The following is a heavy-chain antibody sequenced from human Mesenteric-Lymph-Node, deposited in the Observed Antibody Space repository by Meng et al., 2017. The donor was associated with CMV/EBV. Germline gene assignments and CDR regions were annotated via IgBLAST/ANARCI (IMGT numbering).Heavy chain of an antibody. CDR2: INPSGGST. V-gene: IGHV1-46*02. CDR3: ARDYCSSTSCVFDY. CDR1: GYSFKDCT. D-gene: IGHD2-2*01. Sequence: KTSGYSFKDCTLSYVRQAPGQGLEWMGKINPSGGSTSYAQKFQGRVTMTRDTSTSTVYMELSSLRSEDTAVYYCARDYCSSTSCVFDYWGQGTLVTVSS. J-gene: IGHJ4*02.